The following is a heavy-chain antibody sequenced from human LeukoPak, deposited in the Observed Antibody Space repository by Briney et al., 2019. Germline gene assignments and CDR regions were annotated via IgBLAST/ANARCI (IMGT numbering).Heavy chain of an antibody. Sequence: TSETLSLTCTVSGGSISSSSYYWGWIRQPPGKGLEWIGSIYYSGSTYYNPSLKSRVTISVDTSKNQFSLKLSSVTAADTAVYYCARDRLQLQSWGQGTLVTVSS. CDR3: ARDRLQLQS. CDR2: IYYSGST. D-gene: IGHD1-1*01. V-gene: IGHV4-39*07. J-gene: IGHJ5*02. CDR1: GGSISSSSYY.